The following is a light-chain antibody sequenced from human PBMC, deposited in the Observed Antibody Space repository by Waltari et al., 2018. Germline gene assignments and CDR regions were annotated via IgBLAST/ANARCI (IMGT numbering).Light chain of an antibody. J-gene: IGKJ1*01. CDR3: QKYGTRPAT. V-gene: IGKV3-20*01. CDR2: DAS. Sequence: EIVLTQSPGTLSLYPGERAPLSCRASQSVSRTLTRYQQKPGQDPRRLIYDASIRATGIPDRFSGSGSGTDFSRTISRLEPEDFAVYYCQKYGTRPATFGQGTKVEVK. CDR1: QSVSRT.